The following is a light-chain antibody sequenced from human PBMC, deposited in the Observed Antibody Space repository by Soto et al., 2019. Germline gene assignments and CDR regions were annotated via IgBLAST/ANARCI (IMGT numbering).Light chain of an antibody. CDR1: SSDVGGYNF. V-gene: IGLV2-14*03. J-gene: IGLJ1*01. CDR2: DVN. CDR3: CSYTSSSTHV. Sequence: QSALTQPASVSGSPGQSITISCTGTSSDVGGYNFVSWYQQHPGKVPKLMIFDVNRRPSGVSDRFSGSKSGNTSSLTISGLQAEDEGDYYCCSYTSSSTHVFGSGTKLTVL.